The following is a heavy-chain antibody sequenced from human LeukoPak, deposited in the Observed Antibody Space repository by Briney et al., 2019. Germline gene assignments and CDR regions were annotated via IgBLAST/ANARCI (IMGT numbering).Heavy chain of an antibody. J-gene: IGHJ5*02. CDR2: IYTSGST. Sequence: SETLSLTCTVSGGSISSYYWSWIRQPAGKGLEWIGRIYTSGSTNYNPSLKSRVTISVDTSKNQFSLKLSSVTAADTAVYYCARGKNVVGATHFPFDPWGQGTLVTVSS. CDR1: GGSISSYY. CDR3: ARGKNVVGATHFPFDP. D-gene: IGHD1-26*01. V-gene: IGHV4-4*07.